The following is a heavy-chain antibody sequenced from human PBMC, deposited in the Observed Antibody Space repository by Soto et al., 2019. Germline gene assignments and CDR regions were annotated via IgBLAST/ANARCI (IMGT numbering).Heavy chain of an antibody. J-gene: IGHJ6*02. D-gene: IGHD3-10*01. V-gene: IGHV4-31*03. Sequence: QVQLQESGPGLVKPSQTLSLTCTVSGDSNSSSGHYWSWIRQHPGKGLEWVGHIYYSGSTYYNPYLKGRVTTSRDTPKNEFSRKLSSVTAADTAVYYCERAPGNITVVRGVITSYYYYGMDVWGQGTTVTVS. CDR2: IYYSGST. CDR1: GDSNSSSGHY. CDR3: ERAPGNITVVRGVITSYYYYGMDV.